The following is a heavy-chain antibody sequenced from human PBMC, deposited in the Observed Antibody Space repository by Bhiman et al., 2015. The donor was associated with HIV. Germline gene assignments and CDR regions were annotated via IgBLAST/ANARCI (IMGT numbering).Heavy chain of an antibody. V-gene: IGHV3-7*02. Sequence: EVQLVESGGGLVQPGGSLRLSCAASGFTFSTYWMSWVRQAPGKGLEWVATIKQDGSEKYYGDSVKGRFTISRDNSKNTLYLQMNSLRAEDTAVYYCAKSPSERWLQLVPPVDYWGQGTLVTVSS. CDR1: GFTFSTYW. CDR2: IKQDGSEK. J-gene: IGHJ4*02. D-gene: IGHD5-24*01. CDR3: AKSPSERWLQLVPPVDY.